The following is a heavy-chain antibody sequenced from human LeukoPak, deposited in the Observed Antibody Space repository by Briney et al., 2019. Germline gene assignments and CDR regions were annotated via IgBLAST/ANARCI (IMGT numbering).Heavy chain of an antibody. CDR2: INHSGST. CDR1: GGSFSGYY. J-gene: IGHJ1*01. Sequence: SETLSLTCAVYGGSFSGYYWSWIRQPPGKGLEWIGEINHSGSTNYNPFLKSRVTISVDTSKNQFSLKLSSVTAADTAVYYCARGSVRSYFQHWGQGTLVTVSS. D-gene: IGHD3-3*01. V-gene: IGHV4-34*01. CDR3: ARGSVRSYFQH.